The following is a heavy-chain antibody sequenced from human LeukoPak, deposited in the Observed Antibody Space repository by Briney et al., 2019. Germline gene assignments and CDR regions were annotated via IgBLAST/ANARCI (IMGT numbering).Heavy chain of an antibody. CDR1: GFTFSSYS. D-gene: IGHD3-22*01. CDR2: ISSSSSYI. CDR3: ARDLGQYYDTSDNWFDP. Sequence: GGSLRLSCAASGFTFSSYSMNWVRQAPGKGLEWVSSISSSSSYIYYADSVKGRFTISRDNAKNTLNLQVNSLRAEDTAVYYCARDLGQYYDTSDNWFDPWGQGTLVTVSS. V-gene: IGHV3-21*01. J-gene: IGHJ5*02.